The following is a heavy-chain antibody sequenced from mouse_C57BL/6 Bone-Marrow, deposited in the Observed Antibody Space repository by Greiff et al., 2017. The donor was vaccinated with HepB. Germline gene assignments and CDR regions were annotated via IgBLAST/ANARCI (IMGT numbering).Heavy chain of an antibody. Sequence: VQLKQSGGGLVKPGGSLKLSCAASGFTFSDYGMHWVRQAPEKGLEWVAYISRGSSTIYYADTVKGRYTLARDNAKNTLFLQMTRRRSEDTAMYYCARHAMDYWGQGTSVTVSS. CDR3: ARHAMDY. CDR1: GFTFSDYG. V-gene: IGHV5-17*01. CDR2: ISRGSSTI. J-gene: IGHJ4*01.